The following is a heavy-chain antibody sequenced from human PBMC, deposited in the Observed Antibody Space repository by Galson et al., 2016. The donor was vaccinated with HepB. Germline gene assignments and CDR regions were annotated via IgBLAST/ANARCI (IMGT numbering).Heavy chain of an antibody. CDR1: GFTFSYYG. Sequence: SLRLSCAASGFTFSYYGMHWVRQAPGKGLEWVTMISHDGGLKFYADSLKGRFTISRDNNKNTLYLEMNSLTIDDTGVYYCAKADAAEGTNWFDPWGQGTLVTVSS. D-gene: IGHD6-13*01. J-gene: IGHJ5*02. CDR2: ISHDGGLK. CDR3: AKADAAEGTNWFDP. V-gene: IGHV3-30*18.